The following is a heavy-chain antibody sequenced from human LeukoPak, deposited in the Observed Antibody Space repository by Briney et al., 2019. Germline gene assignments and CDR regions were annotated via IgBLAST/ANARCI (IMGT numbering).Heavy chain of an antibody. V-gene: IGHV3-21*01. CDR2: ISSSSSYI. J-gene: IGHJ3*02. CDR1: GSTFSSYS. D-gene: IGHD1-26*01. Sequence: GGSLRLSCAASGSTFSSYSMNWVRQAPGKGLEWVSSISSSSSYIYYADSVKGRFTISGDNAKNSLYLQMNSLRAEDTAVYYCARVRERELRYDAFDIWGQGTMVTVSS. CDR3: ARVRERELRYDAFDI.